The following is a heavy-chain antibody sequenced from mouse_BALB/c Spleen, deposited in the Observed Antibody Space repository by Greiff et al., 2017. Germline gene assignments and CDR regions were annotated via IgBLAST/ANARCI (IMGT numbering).Heavy chain of an antibody. Sequence: VQLQQPGTELVRPGVSVKLSCKASGYTFTSYWMHWIKQRPEQGLERIGEINPSNGGTYHSEKFKSKATLTVDKSSNTAYMQLSSLTSEDSAVYYCARVFRDGYGAWFAYWGQGTLVTVSA. D-gene: IGHD2-2*01. V-gene: IGHV1-53*01. CDR2: INPSNGGT. J-gene: IGHJ3*01. CDR3: ARVFRDGYGAWFAY. CDR1: GYTFTSYW.